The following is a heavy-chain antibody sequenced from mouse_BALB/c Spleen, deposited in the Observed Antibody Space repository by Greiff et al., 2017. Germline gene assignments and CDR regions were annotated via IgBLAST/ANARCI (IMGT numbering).Heavy chain of an antibody. CDR3: ARSAYDYDWFAY. CDR1: GYAFSSSW. D-gene: IGHD2-4*01. J-gene: IGHJ3*01. V-gene: IGHV1-82*01. Sequence: QVQLQQSGPELVKPGASVKISCKASGYAFSSSWMNWVKQRPGQGLEWIGRIYPGDGDTNYNGKFKGKATLTADKSSSTAYMQLSSLTSVDSAVYFCARSAYDYDWFAYWGQGTLVTVSA. CDR2: IYPGDGDT.